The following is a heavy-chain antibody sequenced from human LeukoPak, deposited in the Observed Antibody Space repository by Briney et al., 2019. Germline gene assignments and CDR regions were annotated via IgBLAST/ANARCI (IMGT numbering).Heavy chain of an antibody. D-gene: IGHD5-18*01. J-gene: IGHJ6*03. CDR3: ASQTAIVNYYYYHMDV. CDR1: GYTFTGYY. V-gene: IGHV1-2*02. Sequence: ASVSVSFTASGYTFTGYYIHWVRQAPGQGLEWMGWINSNSGGTDYAQKFQGRVTMTRDTSISTAYMELSRLTSDDTAVYYCASQTAIVNYYYYHMDVWGKGTTVTVSS. CDR2: INSNSGGT.